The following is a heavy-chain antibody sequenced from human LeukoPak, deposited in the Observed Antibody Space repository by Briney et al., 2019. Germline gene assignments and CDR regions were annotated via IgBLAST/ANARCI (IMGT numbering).Heavy chain of an antibody. J-gene: IGHJ4*02. CDR2: ISYDGSNK. CDR3: ARDQGSYYFGY. Sequence: GGSLRLSCAASGFTFSSYAMHWVRQAPGKGLEWVAVISYDGSNKYYADSVKGRFTISRDNSKNTLYLQMNSLRAEDTAVYYCARDQGSYYFGYWGQGTLVTVSS. CDR1: GFTFSSYA. V-gene: IGHV3-30-3*01.